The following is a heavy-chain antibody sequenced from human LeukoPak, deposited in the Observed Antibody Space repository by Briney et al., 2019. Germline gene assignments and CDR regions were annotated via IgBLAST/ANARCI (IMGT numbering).Heavy chain of an antibody. CDR1: GFTFSSYA. V-gene: IGHV3-30*01. J-gene: IGHJ4*02. CDR3: ARANGGSLLDGGYYFDY. D-gene: IGHD1-26*01. CDR2: ISYDGSNK. Sequence: GRSLRLSCAASGFTFSSYAMHWVRQAPGKGLEWVAVISYDGSNKYYADSVKGRFTISRDNSKNTLYLQMNSLRAEDTAVYYCARANGGSLLDGGYYFDYWGQGTLVTVSS.